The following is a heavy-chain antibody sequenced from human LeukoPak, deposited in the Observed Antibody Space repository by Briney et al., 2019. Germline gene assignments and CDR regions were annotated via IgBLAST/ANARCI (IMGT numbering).Heavy chain of an antibody. CDR3: ATVPSGYCSGGSCAYFDY. CDR1: GYTFTSYD. Sequence: GASVTVSCKASGYTFTSYDINWVRQATGQGLEWMGWMNPNSGNTGYAQKFQGRVTMTRNTPISTAYMELSSLRSEDTAVYYCATVPSGYCSGGSCAYFDYWGQGTLVTVSS. D-gene: IGHD2-15*01. CDR2: MNPNSGNT. J-gene: IGHJ4*02. V-gene: IGHV1-8*01.